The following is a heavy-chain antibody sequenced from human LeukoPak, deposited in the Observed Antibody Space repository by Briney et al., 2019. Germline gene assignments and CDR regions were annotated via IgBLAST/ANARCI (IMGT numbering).Heavy chain of an antibody. D-gene: IGHD6-19*01. Sequence: GGSLRLSCAASGFTFSDYYMSWIRQAPGKGLEWVSYISSSGDSIYYADSVKGRFTISRDNAKNLLYLLMDTLRAEDTAVYYCARVGSNQWLDYWGQGTLVTVSS. CDR3: ARVGSNQWLDY. V-gene: IGHV3-11*04. J-gene: IGHJ4*02. CDR2: ISSSGDSI. CDR1: GFTFSDYY.